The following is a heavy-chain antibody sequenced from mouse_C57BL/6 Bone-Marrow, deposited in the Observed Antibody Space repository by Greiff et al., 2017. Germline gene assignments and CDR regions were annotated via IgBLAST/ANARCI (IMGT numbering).Heavy chain of an antibody. CDR3: AREGGWLLRGAY. Sequence: ESGPGLVKPSQSLSLTCSVTGYSLTSGYYWNWIRQFPGNQLEWMGYISYDGSNNYNPSLKNRISITRDTSKNQFFLKLNSVTTEDTATYYCAREGGWLLRGAYWGQGTLVTVSA. CDR2: ISYDGSN. CDR1: GYSLTSGYY. D-gene: IGHD2-3*01. V-gene: IGHV3-6*01. J-gene: IGHJ3*01.